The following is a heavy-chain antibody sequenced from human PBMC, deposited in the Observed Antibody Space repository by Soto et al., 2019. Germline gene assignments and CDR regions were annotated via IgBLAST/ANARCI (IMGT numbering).Heavy chain of an antibody. J-gene: IGHJ4*02. Sequence: XXTLSLACTVSGGSISSSSYYWGWIRQSPGKGLEWIASIYYSGHTYYNPSLKSRVTISVDTSKNQFSLKLSSVTAADTAVYYCASLDILDYWGQGTLVTVSS. CDR1: GGSISSSSYY. D-gene: IGHD3-9*01. V-gene: IGHV4-39*07. CDR2: IYYSGHT. CDR3: ASLDILDY.